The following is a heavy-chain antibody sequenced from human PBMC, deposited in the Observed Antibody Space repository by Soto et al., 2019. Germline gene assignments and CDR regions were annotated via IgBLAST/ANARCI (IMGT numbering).Heavy chain of an antibody. CDR2: IKHKNDGEGT. Sequence: EVHLVESGGALVQPGGSLRLSCAASGFSFSGAWMNWVRQAPGKGLEWVAGIKHKNDGEGTDYAAPVKGRFTISRDDSEDTLSLQMDSLKTEDTAIYYCTTDLPSSSAWANDFWGQGTLVTVSS. V-gene: IGHV3-15*07. CDR1: GFSFSGAW. J-gene: IGHJ4*02. D-gene: IGHD6-19*01. CDR3: TTDLPSSSAWANDF.